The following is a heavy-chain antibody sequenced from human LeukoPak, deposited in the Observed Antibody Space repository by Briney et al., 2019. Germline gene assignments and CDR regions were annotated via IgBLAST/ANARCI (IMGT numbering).Heavy chain of an antibody. Sequence: PGGSLRLSCAASGFSFNIYAMHWVRQAPGKGLEWVAVIWYDRSNKYYVDSVKGRFTISRDNSKNTLYLQMNSLRAEDTAVYYCARDSGTNYPFDSNAFDIWGQGTMVTVSS. V-gene: IGHV3-33*01. D-gene: IGHD3-10*01. CDR2: IWYDRSNK. CDR1: GFSFNIYA. CDR3: ARDSGTNYPFDSNAFDI. J-gene: IGHJ3*02.